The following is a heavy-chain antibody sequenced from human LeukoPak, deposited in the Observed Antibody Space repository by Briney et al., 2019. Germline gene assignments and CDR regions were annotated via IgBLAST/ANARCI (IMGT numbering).Heavy chain of an antibody. J-gene: IGHJ4*02. D-gene: IGHD6-6*01. CDR1: GFTFRRYS. CDR2: ISSGSDYI. Sequence: GGSLRLSCTASGFTFRRYSFNWVRQAPGKGLEWVSTISSGSDYIYYADSVRGRFTISRDNAENSLYLQMNSLRAEDTAVYYCTRDLSLAAPQGFDYWGQGTLVTVSS. V-gene: IGHV3-21*01. CDR3: TRDLSLAAPQGFDY.